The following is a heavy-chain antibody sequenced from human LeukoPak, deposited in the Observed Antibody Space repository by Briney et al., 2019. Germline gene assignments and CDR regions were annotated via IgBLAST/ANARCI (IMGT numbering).Heavy chain of an antibody. Sequence: GGSLRLSCAASGFTFSSYAMSWVRQAPAKGLEWVSAISGSGGSTYYADSVKGRFTIARDNSKNTLYLQMNSLRAEDTAVYYCAKDQNWNVPLQFDCWGQGTLVTVSS. CDR2: ISGSGGST. D-gene: IGHD1-1*01. V-gene: IGHV3-23*01. CDR3: AKDQNWNVPLQFDC. J-gene: IGHJ4*02. CDR1: GFTFSSYA.